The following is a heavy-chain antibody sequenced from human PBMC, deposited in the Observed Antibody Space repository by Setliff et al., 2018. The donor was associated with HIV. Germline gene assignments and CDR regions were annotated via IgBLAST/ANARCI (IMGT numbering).Heavy chain of an antibody. Sequence: GGSLRLSCAASGFTFSSYWMSWVRQAPGKGLEWVANIKQDGSEKYYVDSVKGRFTISRDNAKNSLYLQMNSLRAEDTAVYYCATLPAAIVSSTYYFDYWGQGTLVTVSS. CDR3: ATLPAAIVSSTYYFDY. CDR2: IKQDGSEK. V-gene: IGHV3-7*01. J-gene: IGHJ4*02. CDR1: GFTFSSYW. D-gene: IGHD6-13*01.